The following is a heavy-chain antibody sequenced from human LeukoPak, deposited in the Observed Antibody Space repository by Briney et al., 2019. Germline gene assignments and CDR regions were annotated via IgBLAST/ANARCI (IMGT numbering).Heavy chain of an antibody. V-gene: IGHV4-34*01. J-gene: IGHJ4*02. D-gene: IGHD6-19*01. CDR2: INHSGST. CDR1: GGSFSDYY. CDR3: ARGSRGGYIYFGY. Sequence: SETLSLTCAVYGGSFSDYYWSWIRQPPGKGLEWIGEINHSGSTNYNPSLKSRVTISVDTSKNQFSLKLSSVTAADTAVYYCARGSRGGYIYFGYWGQGTLVTVSS.